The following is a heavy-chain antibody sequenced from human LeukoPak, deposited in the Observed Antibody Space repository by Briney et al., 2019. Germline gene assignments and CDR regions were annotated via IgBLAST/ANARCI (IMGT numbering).Heavy chain of an antibody. J-gene: IGHJ5*02. V-gene: IGHV4-61*02. D-gene: IGHD3-10*01. CDR1: GGSISSGSYY. Sequence: PSQTLSLTCTVSGGSISSGSYYWTWLRQPAGKGLEWIGRIYTSGSTNYNPSLKSRVTMSVDTSKNQFSLKLRSVTAADTAMYYCAREDYGSGIGGSDWFDPWGLGTLVTVSS. CDR3: AREDYGSGIGGSDWFDP. CDR2: IYTSGST.